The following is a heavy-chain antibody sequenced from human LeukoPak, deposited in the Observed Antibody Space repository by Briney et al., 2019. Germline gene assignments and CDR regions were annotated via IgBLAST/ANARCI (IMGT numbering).Heavy chain of an antibody. CDR3: ARGGYYGSGNDFRFDP. V-gene: IGHV4-59*01. D-gene: IGHD3-10*01. CDR2: IYYSGST. CDR1: GGSISSYY. Sequence: TSETLSLTCTVSGGSISSYYWSWIRQPPGKGLEWIGYIYYSGSTNYKPSLKSRVTISVDTSKNQFSLKLNSVTAADAAVYYCARGGYYGSGNDFRFDPWGQGTLVTVSS. J-gene: IGHJ5*02.